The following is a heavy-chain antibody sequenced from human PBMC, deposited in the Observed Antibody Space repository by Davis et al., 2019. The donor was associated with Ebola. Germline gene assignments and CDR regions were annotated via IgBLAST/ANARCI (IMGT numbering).Heavy chain of an antibody. CDR2: ISSSGSYI. J-gene: IGHJ5*02. CDR1: GFTFSSYS. D-gene: IGHD3-9*01. CDR3: ARVNAVTGYTRFDA. Sequence: PGGSLRLSCAASGFTFSSYSMNWVRQAPGKGLEWVSSISSSGSYIYFADSVEGRVTVSRDNAKNSLYLQMNSLRVDDTALYHCARVNAVTGYTRFDAWGQGTLVTVSS. V-gene: IGHV3-21*04.